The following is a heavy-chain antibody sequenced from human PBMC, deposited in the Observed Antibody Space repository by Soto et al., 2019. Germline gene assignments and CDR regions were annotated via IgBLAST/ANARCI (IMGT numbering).Heavy chain of an antibody. CDR3: ARDWGTCSSTSCPYYYYRMDV. V-gene: IGHV1-69*06. J-gene: IGHJ6*02. CDR2: IIPIFGTA. Sequence: ASVKVSCKASGGTFSSYAISWVRQAPGQGLEWMGGIIPIFGTANYAQKFQGRVTITADKSTSTAYMELSSLRSEDTAVYYCARDWGTCSSTSCPYYYYRMDVCGPGTTVTVSS. D-gene: IGHD2-2*01. CDR1: GGTFSSYA.